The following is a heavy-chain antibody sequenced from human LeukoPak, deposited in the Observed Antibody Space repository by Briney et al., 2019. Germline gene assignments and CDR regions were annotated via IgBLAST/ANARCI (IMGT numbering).Heavy chain of an antibody. Sequence: GGSLRLSCAASGFTVSNNYMSWVRQAPGKGLEWVSIIYSDGSTYYADSVNDRFTISRDNSKNTVYLHINSLRAEDTAVYYCARDPLRYFDYWGQGILVTVSS. J-gene: IGHJ4*02. CDR3: ARDPLRYFDY. CDR1: GFTVSNNY. V-gene: IGHV3-66*01. D-gene: IGHD3-9*01. CDR2: IYSDGST.